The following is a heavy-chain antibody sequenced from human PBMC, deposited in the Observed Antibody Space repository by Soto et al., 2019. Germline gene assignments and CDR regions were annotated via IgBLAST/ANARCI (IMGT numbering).Heavy chain of an antibody. CDR3: ARVPASAAAGNPQLDY. CDR1: GYTFTNYG. J-gene: IGHJ4*02. Sequence: ASVKVSCKASGYTFTNYGISWVRQAPGQGLEWMGWISSYNGNTNYAQKLQGRLTLTTDTSKNQFSLKLSSVTAADTAVYYCARVPASAAAGNPQLDYWGQGTLVTVSS. CDR2: ISSYNGNT. D-gene: IGHD6-13*01. V-gene: IGHV1-18*04.